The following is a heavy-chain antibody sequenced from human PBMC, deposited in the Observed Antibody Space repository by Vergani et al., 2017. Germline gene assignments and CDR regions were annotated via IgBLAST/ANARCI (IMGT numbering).Heavy chain of an antibody. D-gene: IGHD3-22*01. V-gene: IGHV3-21*01. Sequence: EVQLVESGGGLVKPGGSLRLSCAASGFTFSSYSMNWVRQAPGKGLELVSSISSSSSYIYYADSVKGRFTISRDNAKNSLYLQMNSLRAEDTAVYYCARDLFYYDSSGYYSSFFDYWGQGTLVTVSS. CDR1: GFTFSSYS. CDR3: ARDLFYYDSSGYYSSFFDY. CDR2: ISSSSSYI. J-gene: IGHJ4*02.